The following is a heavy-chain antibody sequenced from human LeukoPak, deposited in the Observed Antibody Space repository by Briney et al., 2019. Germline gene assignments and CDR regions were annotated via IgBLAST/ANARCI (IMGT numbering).Heavy chain of an antibody. CDR2: INPNSGGT. V-gene: IGHV1-2*02. CDR1: GYTFTDYF. CDR3: AAWGGQWLIRGNDVFDV. Sequence: ASLKVSCKASGYTFTDYFMHWVRQAPGQGLEWMGWINPNSGGTNYAQRFQGRVTLTRETSISTAYMVVTRLTSDDTAMYYCAAWGGQWLIRGNDVFDVWGQGTMVTVSS. D-gene: IGHD6-19*01. J-gene: IGHJ3*01.